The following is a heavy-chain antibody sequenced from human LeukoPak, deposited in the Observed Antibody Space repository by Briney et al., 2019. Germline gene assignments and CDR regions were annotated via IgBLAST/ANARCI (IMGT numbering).Heavy chain of an antibody. D-gene: IGHD6-19*01. J-gene: IGHJ4*02. Sequence: GGSLRLSCAASGFTFEHYAMHWVRQAPGKGLEWVSLISGNGGSTYYADSVKGRFTISRDNNINSLYLQMNSLRAEDTALYYCAKDISSSGEDYWRQGTLVTVSS. CDR1: GFTFEHYA. V-gene: IGHV3-43*02. CDR2: ISGNGGST. CDR3: AKDISSSGEDY.